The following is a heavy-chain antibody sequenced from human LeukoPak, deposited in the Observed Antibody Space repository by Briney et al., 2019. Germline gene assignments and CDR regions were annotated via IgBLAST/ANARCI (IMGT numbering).Heavy chain of an antibody. D-gene: IGHD3-16*01. CDR3: AKVTGGDMITYGGLDY. CDR2: INQDGGEK. CDR1: GFTFSTYW. Sequence: GGSLRLSCAGSGFTFSTYWMTWVRQAPGKGLEWVANINQDGGEKYYVDSVKGRFTISRDNAKNSLSLQMNSLRAEDTAVYYCAKVTGGDMITYGGLDYWGQGTLVTVSS. V-gene: IGHV3-7*01. J-gene: IGHJ4*02.